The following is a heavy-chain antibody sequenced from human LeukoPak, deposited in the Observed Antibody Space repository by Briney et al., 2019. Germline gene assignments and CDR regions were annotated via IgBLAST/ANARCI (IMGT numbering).Heavy chain of an antibody. V-gene: IGHV1-2*02. D-gene: IGHD6-6*01. CDR3: ARDYSSIAASLGFDP. CDR1: GYTFTGYY. CDR2: INPNSGGT. Sequence: GASVKVSCKASGYTFTGYYMHWVRQAPGQGLEWMGWINPNSGGTNYAQKFQGRVTMTRDTSISTAYMELSRLRSDDTAVYYCARDYSSIAASLGFDPWGRGTLVTVSS. J-gene: IGHJ5*02.